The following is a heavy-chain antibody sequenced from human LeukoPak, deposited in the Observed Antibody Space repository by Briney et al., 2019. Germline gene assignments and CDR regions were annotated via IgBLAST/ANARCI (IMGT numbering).Heavy chain of an antibody. J-gene: IGHJ4*02. Sequence: HPGGSLRLSCAASGFTFSNYWMTWVRQAPGKGLEWVAVISYDGSNKYYADSVKGRFTISRDNSKNTLYLQMNSLRAEDTAVYYCAREAFYYDSSGYYSPDYWGQGTLVTVSS. CDR1: GFTFSNYW. V-gene: IGHV3-30*03. CDR3: AREAFYYDSSGYYSPDY. CDR2: ISYDGSNK. D-gene: IGHD3-22*01.